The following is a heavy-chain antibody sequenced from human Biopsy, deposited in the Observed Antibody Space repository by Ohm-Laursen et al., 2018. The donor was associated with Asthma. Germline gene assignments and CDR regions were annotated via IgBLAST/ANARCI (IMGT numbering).Heavy chain of an antibody. CDR2: IYYTGSD. V-gene: IGHV4-61*01. Sequence: SQTLSLTCAVSGGSVSTGSYYWSWIRQPPGKGLEWLGYIYYTGSDNYNPSLKSRVTISVDTSRNQFSLRLNSVTAADTAVYYCARGPNYHGSGRAPIGMDVWGQGTTVTASS. CDR3: ARGPNYHGSGRAPIGMDV. D-gene: IGHD3-10*01. CDR1: GGSVSTGSYY. J-gene: IGHJ6*02.